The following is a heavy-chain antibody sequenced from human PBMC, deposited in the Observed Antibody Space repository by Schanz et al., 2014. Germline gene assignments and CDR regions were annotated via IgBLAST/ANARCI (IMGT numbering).Heavy chain of an antibody. Sequence: QVRLVQSGAEAREPGASVKVSCKATGYMFDTYGFAWVRQAPGQGLEWMGRVSPYSGDTNYAQMFQGRVTMTTDTSISTAYMELSRLTSDDTAVFFCARENTAVAGMPRVMDVWGQGTTVTVTS. CDR1: GYMFDTYG. CDR2: VSPYSGDT. CDR3: ARENTAVAGMPRVMDV. D-gene: IGHD6-19*01. V-gene: IGHV1-2*06. J-gene: IGHJ6*02.